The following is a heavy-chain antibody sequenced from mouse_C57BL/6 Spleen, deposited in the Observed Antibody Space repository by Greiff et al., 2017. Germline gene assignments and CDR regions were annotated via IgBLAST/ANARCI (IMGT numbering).Heavy chain of an antibody. Sequence: EVNVVESGGGLVKPGGSLTLSCAASGFTFSDYGMHWVRQAPEKGLEWVAYIGSGSSTIYYADTVKGRFTISRDNAKNTLFLQMTSLRSEDTAMYYCARGENWDYYFDYWGQGTTLTVSS. V-gene: IGHV5-17*01. CDR3: ARGENWDYYFDY. CDR1: GFTFSDYG. D-gene: IGHD4-1*01. CDR2: IGSGSSTI. J-gene: IGHJ2*01.